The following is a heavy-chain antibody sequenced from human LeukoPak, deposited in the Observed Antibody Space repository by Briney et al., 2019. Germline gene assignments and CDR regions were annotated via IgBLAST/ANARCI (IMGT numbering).Heavy chain of an antibody. J-gene: IGHJ4*02. D-gene: IGHD1-26*01. CDR1: GITFSSYW. V-gene: IGHV3-7*01. Sequence: GGSLRLSCAASGITFSSYWMSWVRQAPGKGLEWVANIKQDGSEKYYVDSVKGRFTISRDNAKNSLYLQINSLRAEDTAMYYCARVSGSSLTHYFDNWGQGTLVTVSS. CDR3: ARVSGSSLTHYFDN. CDR2: IKQDGSEK.